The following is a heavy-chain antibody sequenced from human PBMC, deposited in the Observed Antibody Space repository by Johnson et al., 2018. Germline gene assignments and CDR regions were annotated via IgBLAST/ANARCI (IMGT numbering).Heavy chain of an antibody. CDR2: ISYDGTKK. J-gene: IGHJ1*01. V-gene: IGHV3-30*03. Sequence: QVQLVESGGGVVQPGGSQRLSCVASGFTFSTYGMHWVRQAPGKGLEWVTTISYDGTKKYYADSVKGRFNISRDNSKNTLYLQMNSLRTDDTALYYCARALGDYDTSGRYWGQGTLVTVSS. CDR3: ARALGDYDTSGRY. CDR1: GFTFSTYG. D-gene: IGHD3-22*01.